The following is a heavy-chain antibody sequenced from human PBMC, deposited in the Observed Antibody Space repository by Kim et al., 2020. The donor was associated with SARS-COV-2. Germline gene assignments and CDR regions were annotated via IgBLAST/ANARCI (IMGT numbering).Heavy chain of an antibody. CDR3: ARRPFTMIALGRFDP. D-gene: IGHD3-22*01. Sequence: SETLSLTCAVYGGSFSGYYWSWIRQPPGKGLEWIGEINHSGSTNYNPSLKSRVTISVDTSKNQFSLKLSSVTAADTAVYYCARRPFTMIALGRFDPWGQGTLVTVSS. V-gene: IGHV4-34*01. CDR1: GGSFSGYY. CDR2: INHSGST. J-gene: IGHJ5*02.